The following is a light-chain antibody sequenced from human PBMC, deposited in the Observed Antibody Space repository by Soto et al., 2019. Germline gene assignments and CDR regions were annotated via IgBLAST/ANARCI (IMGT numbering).Light chain of an antibody. J-gene: IGLJ1*01. CDR3: NSYTSSSTLYV. Sequence: QSALTQPASVSGSPGQSITISCTGTSSDIGGYNYVSWYQQHPGKAPKLMLYEVSNRPSGVSNRFSGFKSGNTASLTFTGLQAEDEADYYCNSYTSSSTLYVFGTGTKLTVL. CDR1: SSDIGGYNY. V-gene: IGLV2-14*01. CDR2: EVS.